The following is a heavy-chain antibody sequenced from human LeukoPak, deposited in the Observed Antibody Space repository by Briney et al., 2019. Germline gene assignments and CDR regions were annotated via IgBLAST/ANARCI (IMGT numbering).Heavy chain of an antibody. CDR1: GGSISSYY. V-gene: IGHV4-59*08. D-gene: IGHD2-15*01. J-gene: IGHJ4*02. CDR2: IYYSGST. Sequence: SETLSLTCTVSGGSISSYYWSWIRQPPGKGLEWIGYIYYSGSTNYNPSLKSRVTISVDTSKKQFSLKLSSVTAADTAVYYCARQTWSREGYCSGGSCYSGYYFDYWGQGTLVTVSS. CDR3: ARQTWSREGYCSGGSCYSGYYFDY.